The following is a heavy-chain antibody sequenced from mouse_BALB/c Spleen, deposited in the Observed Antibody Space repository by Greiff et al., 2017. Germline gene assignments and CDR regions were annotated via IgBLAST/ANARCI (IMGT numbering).Heavy chain of an antibody. Sequence: LVESGAELAKPGASVKMSCKASGYTFTSYWMHWVKQRPGQGLEWIGYINPSTGYTEYNQKFKDKATLTADKSSSTAYMQLSSLTSEDSAVYYCATSGYGMDYWGQGTSVTVSS. CDR3: ATSGYGMDY. D-gene: IGHD1-3*01. CDR1: GYTFTSYW. CDR2: INPSTGYT. V-gene: IGHV1-7*01. J-gene: IGHJ4*01.